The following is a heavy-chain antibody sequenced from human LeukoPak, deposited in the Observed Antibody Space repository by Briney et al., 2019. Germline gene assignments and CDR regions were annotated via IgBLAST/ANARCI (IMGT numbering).Heavy chain of an antibody. CDR2: IYYSGST. CDR1: GGSISSGGYY. V-gene: IGHV4-31*03. D-gene: IGHD3-9*01. Sequence: PSETLSLTCTVSGGSISSGGYYWSWIRQHPGKGLEWIGYIYYSGSTYYNPSLKSRVTISVDTSKNQFSLKLSSVTAADTAVYYCARMLSGYDILTGYQSPPLSFDYWGQGTLDTVSS. J-gene: IGHJ4*02. CDR3: ARMLSGYDILTGYQSPPLSFDY.